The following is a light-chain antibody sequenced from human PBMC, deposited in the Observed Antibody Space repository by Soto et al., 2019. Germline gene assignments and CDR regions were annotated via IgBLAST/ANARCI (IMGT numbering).Light chain of an antibody. CDR3: QAYGSSPYT. CDR2: GAS. J-gene: IGKJ2*01. V-gene: IGKV3-20*01. Sequence: EIVLTQSPGTLSLSPGERATLSCRASQSFSSSYLAWYQHKPGQAPRLLIYGASSRATGIPDRFSGSGTGTVFTLTISRLQPEDLAVYYCQAYGSSPYTFGQGTKLEIK. CDR1: QSFSSSY.